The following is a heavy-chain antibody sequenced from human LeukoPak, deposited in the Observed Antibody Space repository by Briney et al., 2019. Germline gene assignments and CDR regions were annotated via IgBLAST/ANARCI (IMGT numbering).Heavy chain of an antibody. V-gene: IGHV4-39*01. J-gene: IGHJ3*02. Sequence: SETLSLTCTVSGGSISSSGYYWGWIRQPPGRGLEWIGSLYYTGSTYYTPSLKRRVTTSADTSKDQFSLKLSSVTAADTAVYYCARQLAGTVAGTELGAFDIWGQGTMVTVSS. CDR3: ARQLAGTVAGTELGAFDI. CDR1: GGSISSSGYY. CDR2: LYYTGST. D-gene: IGHD6-19*01.